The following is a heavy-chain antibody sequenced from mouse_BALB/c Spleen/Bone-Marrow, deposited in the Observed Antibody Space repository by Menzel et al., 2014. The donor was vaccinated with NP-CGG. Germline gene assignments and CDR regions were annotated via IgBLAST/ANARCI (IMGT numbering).Heavy chain of an antibody. Sequence: QVHVKQSGSVLVRPGDSVKLSCKASGYTFTSTWIHSAKQRPGQGLEWIGEIHPNSGNTKYNEKLKGKATLTADTSSSTAYVDLSSLTSEDSAVYYCTRDGVGGAMDYWGQGTSVTVSS. CDR1: GYTFTSTW. V-gene: IGHV1S130*01. CDR3: TRDGVGGAMDY. CDR2: IHPNSGNT. D-gene: IGHD2-3*01. J-gene: IGHJ4*01.